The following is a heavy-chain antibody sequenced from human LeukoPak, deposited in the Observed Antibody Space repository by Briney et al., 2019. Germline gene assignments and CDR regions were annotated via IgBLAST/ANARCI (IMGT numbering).Heavy chain of an antibody. D-gene: IGHD3-16*01. CDR1: GFTFSSYE. J-gene: IGHJ3*02. CDR2: IRYDGSNK. CDR3: AKRGFGQTNKGDAFDI. V-gene: IGHV3-30*02. Sequence: PGGSLRLSCAASGFTFSSYEMNWVRQAPGKGLEWVAFIRYDGSNKYYADSVKGRFTISRDNSKNTLYLQMNSLRAEDTAVYYCAKRGFGQTNKGDAFDIWGQGTMVTVSS.